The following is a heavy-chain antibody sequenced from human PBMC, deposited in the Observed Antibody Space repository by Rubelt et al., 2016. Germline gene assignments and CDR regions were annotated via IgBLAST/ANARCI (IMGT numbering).Heavy chain of an antibody. Sequence: QVQLQESGPGLVKPSETLSLTCTVSGSSISSYYWTWIRQPPGKGLEWIGYIYYSGSTSYNPSLKSRVTISIDTSKNQFSLKLGSVTAAGTARYYCARFGAAAGTDYWGQGALVTVSS. V-gene: IGHV4-59*01. J-gene: IGHJ4*02. D-gene: IGHD6-13*01. CDR1: GSSISSYY. CDR3: ARFGAAAGTDY. CDR2: IYYSGST.